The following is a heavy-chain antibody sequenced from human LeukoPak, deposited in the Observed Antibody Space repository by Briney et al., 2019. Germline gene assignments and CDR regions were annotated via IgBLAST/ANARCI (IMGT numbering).Heavy chain of an antibody. D-gene: IGHD1-26*01. CDR3: ARDGGSYSPLYYFDY. V-gene: IGHV3-64*01. CDR2: ISSNGGST. Sequence: PGGSLRLSCVASGFTFSSYAMHWVRQAPGKRLEYVSAISSNGGSTYYANSVKGRFTISRDNSKNTLYLQMGSLRAEDMAVYYCARDGGSYSPLYYFDYWGQGTLVTVSS. CDR1: GFTFSSYA. J-gene: IGHJ4*02.